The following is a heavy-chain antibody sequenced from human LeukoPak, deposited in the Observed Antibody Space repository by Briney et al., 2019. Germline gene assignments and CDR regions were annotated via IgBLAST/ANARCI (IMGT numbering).Heavy chain of an antibody. J-gene: IGHJ4*02. CDR2: IYTSGST. CDR3: ASSYYYDSSGYSPPDY. Sequence: PSETLSLTCTVSGGSISSYYWSWIRQPAGKGLGWIGRIYTSGSTNYNPSLKSRVTMSVDTSKNQFSLKLSSVTAADTAVYYCASSYYYDSSGYSPPDYWGQGTLVTVSS. D-gene: IGHD3-22*01. V-gene: IGHV4-4*07. CDR1: GGSISSYY.